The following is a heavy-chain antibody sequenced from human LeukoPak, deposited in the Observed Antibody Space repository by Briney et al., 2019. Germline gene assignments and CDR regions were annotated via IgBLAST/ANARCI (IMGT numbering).Heavy chain of an antibody. CDR2: ISYDGSNK. Sequence: GGSLRLSCAASGFTFSSCGMHWVRQAPGKGLEWVAVISYDGSNKYYADSVKGRFTISRDNSKNTLYLQMNSLRAEDTAVYYCAKDLPTIYGYPPDAFDIWGQGTMVTVSS. CDR1: GFTFSSCG. CDR3: AKDLPTIYGYPPDAFDI. J-gene: IGHJ3*02. D-gene: IGHD5-24*01. V-gene: IGHV3-30*18.